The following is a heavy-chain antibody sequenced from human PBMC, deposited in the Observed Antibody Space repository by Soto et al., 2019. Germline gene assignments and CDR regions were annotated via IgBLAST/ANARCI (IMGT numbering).Heavy chain of an antibody. V-gene: IGHV3-33*01. J-gene: IGHJ6*03. CDR1: GFTLSKFG. CDR3: GRALKAPFYYMDV. CDR2: LWYGGSNR. Sequence: QEQLVESGGGVVQPGGSLRLSCEVSGFTLSKFGMHWVRQAPGKGLEWVAVLWYGGSNRYYAASVKGRFTVSGDSTKNAVSLQMNSLTAEDTAVYYCGRALKAPFYYMDVWGKGATVTVSS.